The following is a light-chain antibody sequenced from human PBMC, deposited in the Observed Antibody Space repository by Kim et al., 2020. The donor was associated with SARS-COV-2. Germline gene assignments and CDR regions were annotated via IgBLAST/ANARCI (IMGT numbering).Light chain of an antibody. CDR2: DAS. CDR1: QNIDIY. V-gene: IGKV3-11*01. J-gene: IGKJ4*01. CDR3: QQRNSWPPAVT. Sequence: PGGRATLSCRASQNIDIYLAWYQQRPGQAPRLLVYDASNWATGVPDRFSGSWSGTDFTLTISSLEPEDFSIYYCQQRNSWPPAVTFGGGTKVVIK.